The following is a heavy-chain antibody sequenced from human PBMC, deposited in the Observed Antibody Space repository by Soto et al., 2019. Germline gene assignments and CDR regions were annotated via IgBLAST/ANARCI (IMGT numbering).Heavy chain of an antibody. D-gene: IGHD4-17*01. Sequence: ASVKVSCKASGGTFSSYTISWVRQAPGQGLEWMGRIIPILGIANYAQKFQGRVTITADKSTSTAYMELSSLRSEDTAVYYCARRATTVTTFDRGFDYWGQGTLVTVSS. CDR1: GGTFSSYT. CDR2: IIPILGIA. J-gene: IGHJ4*02. CDR3: ARRATTVTTFDRGFDY. V-gene: IGHV1-69*02.